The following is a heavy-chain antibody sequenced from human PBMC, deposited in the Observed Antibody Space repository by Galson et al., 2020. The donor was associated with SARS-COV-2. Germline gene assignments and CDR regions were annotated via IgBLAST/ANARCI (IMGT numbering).Heavy chain of an antibody. V-gene: IGHV1-69*04. CDR2: ITPILGTP. CDR1: GGTFSGYA. J-gene: IGHJ6*02. CDR3: ARDSPVEPAAILPNARGYYYGMDV. Sequence: SVKVSCKASGGTFSGYAITWVRQAPGQGLEWMGRITPILGTPNYAPKFQDRVTITADKSRTTGYMELSSLRSEDTAIYYCARDSPVEPAAILPNARGYYYGMDVWGQGTTVTVSS. D-gene: IGHD2-2*02.